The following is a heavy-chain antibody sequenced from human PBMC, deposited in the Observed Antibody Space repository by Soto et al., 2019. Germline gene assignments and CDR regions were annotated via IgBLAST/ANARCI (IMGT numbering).Heavy chain of an antibody. Sequence: GGSLRLSCAASGFTFSSYDMHWVRQATGKGLEWVSAIGTAGDTYYPGSVKGRFTISRENAKNSLYLQMNSLRAEDTAVYYCARGLRFRFHYYYGMDVWGQGTTVTVSS. CDR2: IGTAGDT. V-gene: IGHV3-13*01. J-gene: IGHJ6*02. D-gene: IGHD3-16*01. CDR1: GFTFSSYD. CDR3: ARGLRFRFHYYYGMDV.